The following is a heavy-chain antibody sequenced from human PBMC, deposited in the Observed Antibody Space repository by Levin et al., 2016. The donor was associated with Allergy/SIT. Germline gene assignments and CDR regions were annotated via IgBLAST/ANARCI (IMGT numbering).Heavy chain of an antibody. V-gene: IGHV1-18*01. J-gene: IGHJ3*02. CDR3: ARDSPRWFGELLLNAYDAFDI. Sequence: WVRQAPGQGLEWMGWISAYNGNTNYAQKLQGRVTMTTDTSTSTAYMELRSLRSDDTAVYYCARDSPRWFGELLLNAYDAFDIWGQGTMVTVSS. D-gene: IGHD3-10*01. CDR2: ISAYNGNT.